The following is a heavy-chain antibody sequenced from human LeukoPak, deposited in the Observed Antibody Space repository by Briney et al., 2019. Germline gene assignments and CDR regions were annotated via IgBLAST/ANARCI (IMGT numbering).Heavy chain of an antibody. Sequence: SVKVSCKASGYTFTSYDINWVRQAPGQGLEWMGGIIPIFGTANYAQKFQGRVTITADESTSTAYMELSSLRSEDTAVYYCARGKGLRFLEWLLFFDYWGQGTLVTVSS. D-gene: IGHD3-3*01. V-gene: IGHV1-69*13. CDR1: GYTFTSYD. J-gene: IGHJ4*02. CDR2: IIPIFGTA. CDR3: ARGKGLRFLEWLLFFDY.